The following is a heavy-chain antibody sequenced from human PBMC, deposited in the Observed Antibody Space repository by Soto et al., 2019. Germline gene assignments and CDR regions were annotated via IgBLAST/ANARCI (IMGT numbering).Heavy chain of an antibody. Sequence: GLSMRLPCAAAGFTFRSYGMSWVSQAPGKGLEWVSGISGTGGSTYYADSVKGRFTISRDNSKNTLFLQMDSLRAEDTAVYYCARKSDCSGGSCPYYFDYWGQGTLVTVSS. J-gene: IGHJ4*02. CDR1: GFTFRSYG. CDR3: ARKSDCSGGSCPYYFDY. V-gene: IGHV3-23*01. D-gene: IGHD2-15*01. CDR2: ISGTGGST.